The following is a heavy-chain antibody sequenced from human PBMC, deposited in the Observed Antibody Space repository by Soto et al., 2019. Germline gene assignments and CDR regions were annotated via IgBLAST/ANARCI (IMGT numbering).Heavy chain of an antibody. D-gene: IGHD2-2*01. V-gene: IGHV3-21*01. Sequence: EGQLVESGGGLVKPGGSLRLSCAASGFIFNKSPMNWVRRAPGKGLQWVSYITSTSSYTYYGDSVKGRFTISRDNAKNSLYLQLSSLRAEDTAVYYCARQKCTSTSCNHGMDVWGQGTTVTVSS. J-gene: IGHJ6*02. CDR2: ITSTSSYT. CDR1: GFIFNKSP. CDR3: ARQKCTSTSCNHGMDV.